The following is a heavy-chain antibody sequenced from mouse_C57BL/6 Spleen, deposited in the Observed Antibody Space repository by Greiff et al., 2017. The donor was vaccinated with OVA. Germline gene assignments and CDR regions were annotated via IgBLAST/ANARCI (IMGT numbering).Heavy chain of an antibody. J-gene: IGHJ4*01. V-gene: IGHV5-17*01. Sequence: EVKVEESGGGLVKPGGSLKLSCAASGFTFSDYGMHWVRQAPEKGLEWVAYISSGSSTIYYADTVKGRFTISRDNAKNTLFLQMTSLRSEDTAMYYCARAGDGYYAMDYWGQGTSVTVSS. CDR1: GFTFSDYG. D-gene: IGHD2-3*01. CDR3: ARAGDGYYAMDY. CDR2: ISSGSSTI.